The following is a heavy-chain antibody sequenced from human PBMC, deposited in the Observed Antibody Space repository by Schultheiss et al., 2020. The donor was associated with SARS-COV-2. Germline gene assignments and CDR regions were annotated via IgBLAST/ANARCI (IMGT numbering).Heavy chain of an antibody. CDR2: INHSGST. CDR3: ARLDYTGTWWNKWFDP. D-gene: IGHD2-8*02. CDR1: GFTFSNAW. J-gene: IGHJ5*02. Sequence: GSLRLSCAASGFTFSNAWMSWVRQAPGKGLEWIGEINHSGSTNYNPSLKSRVTISVDTSKNQFSLKLSSVTAADTAVYYCARLDYTGTWWNKWFDPWGQGTLVTVSS. V-gene: IGHV4-34*01.